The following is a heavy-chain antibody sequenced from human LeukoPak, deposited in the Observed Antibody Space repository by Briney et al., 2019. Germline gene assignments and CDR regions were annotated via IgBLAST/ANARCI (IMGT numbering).Heavy chain of an antibody. V-gene: IGHV3-23*01. D-gene: IGHD5-24*01. CDR1: GFTSSSYA. Sequence: GGSLRLSCAASGFTSSSYAMSWVREAPARGLEWVSSLRGNGDTFYADSVKGRFTLSRDDSRNTVYLQLNNLRVEDTAVYYCAKARWVSNADAVLWGQGTVVTVSS. J-gene: IGHJ4*02. CDR3: AKARWVSNADAVL. CDR2: LRGNGDT.